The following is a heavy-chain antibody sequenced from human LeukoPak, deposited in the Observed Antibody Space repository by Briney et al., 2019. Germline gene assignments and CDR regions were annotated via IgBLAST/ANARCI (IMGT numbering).Heavy chain of an antibody. D-gene: IGHD3-16*01. CDR2: ISASGKT. V-gene: IGHV4-61*02. Sequence: SETLSLTCTVSGGSINSGGYYWSWIRQSAGKGLEWIGRISASGKTNYNPSLEDRVTISVDTSKNQFSLKLSSVTAADTAVYYCARWTGGSRYYFDYWGQGTPVTVSS. CDR3: ARWTGGSRYYFDY. CDR1: GGSINSGGYY. J-gene: IGHJ4*02.